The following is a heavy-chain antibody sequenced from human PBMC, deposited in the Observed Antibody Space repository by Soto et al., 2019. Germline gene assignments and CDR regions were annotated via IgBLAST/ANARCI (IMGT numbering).Heavy chain of an antibody. Sequence: GGSLRLSCTASGFSVNTYSMNWVRKAPGKGLEWISYISSDSKTIDYSDSVKGRFTISRDNARNSLYLQMKSLRAEDTAVYYCARDRFGRFQRSGGACYDFWGQGTRVTVSS. V-gene: IGHV3-48*01. D-gene: IGHD2-15*01. CDR3: ARDRFGRFQRSGGACYDF. J-gene: IGHJ4*02. CDR1: GFSVNTYS. CDR2: ISSDSKTI.